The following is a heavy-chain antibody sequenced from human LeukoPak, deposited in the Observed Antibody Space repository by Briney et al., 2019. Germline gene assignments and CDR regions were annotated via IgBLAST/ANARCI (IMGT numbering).Heavy chain of an antibody. D-gene: IGHD5-12*01. J-gene: IGHJ4*02. Sequence: SGGSLRLSCAASGFTFSSYSMNWVRQAPGKGLEWVSYIGISGSPIFYADSVKGRYTISRDNAQNSVYLQMNSLRDEDTAVYYCARSRGSDYWGQGTLVTVSS. CDR1: GFTFSSYS. CDR3: ARSRGSDY. V-gene: IGHV3-48*02. CDR2: IGISGSPI.